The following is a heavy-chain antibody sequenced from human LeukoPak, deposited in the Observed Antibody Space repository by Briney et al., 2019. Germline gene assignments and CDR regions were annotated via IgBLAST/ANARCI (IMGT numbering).Heavy chain of an antibody. J-gene: IGHJ6*02. Sequence: SQTLSLTCAISGDSVSSNSAAWNWIRQSPWRGLEWLGRTYYRSKWYNDYAVSVKSRITINPDTSKNQFSLQLNSVTPEDTAVYYCAGSGYDADYYYYGMDVWGQGTTVTVSS. CDR3: AGSGYDADYYYYGMDV. CDR1: GDSVSSNSAA. V-gene: IGHV6-1*01. CDR2: TYYRSKWYN. D-gene: IGHD5-12*01.